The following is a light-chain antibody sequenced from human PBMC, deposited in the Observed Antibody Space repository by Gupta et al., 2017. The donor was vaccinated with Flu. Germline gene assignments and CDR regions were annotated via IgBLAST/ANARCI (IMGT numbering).Light chain of an antibody. CDR2: IAD. CDR1: TGAVTRGFY. CDR3: LLSSGGAWV. Sequence: QTVVTQEPSVTVSPGGTVTLTCASSTGAVTRGFYPNWLQQKPGQVPRTLIYIADNRHPWTPDRFSGSIFGGKAVLTLSDVQPDDEADYYCLLSSGGAWVFGGGTKLIV. V-gene: IGLV7-43*01. J-gene: IGLJ3*02.